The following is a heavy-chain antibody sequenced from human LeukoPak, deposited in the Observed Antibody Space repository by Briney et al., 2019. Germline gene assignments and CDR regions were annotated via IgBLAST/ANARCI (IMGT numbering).Heavy chain of an antibody. D-gene: IGHD3-22*01. CDR3: ARDHHYYDSSGTFDY. CDR1: GFTFSSYG. J-gene: IGHJ4*02. V-gene: IGHV3-33*01. CDR2: IWYDGSNK. Sequence: PGRSLRLSCAASGFTFSSYGMHWVRQAPGKGLEWLAVIWYDGSNKYYADSVKGRFTISRDNSKNTLYLQMNSLRAEDTAVYYCARDHHYYDSSGTFDYWGQGTLVTVSS.